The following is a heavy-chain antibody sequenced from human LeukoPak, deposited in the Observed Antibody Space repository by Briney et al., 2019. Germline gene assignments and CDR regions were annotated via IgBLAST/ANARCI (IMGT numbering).Heavy chain of an antibody. J-gene: IGHJ4*02. CDR2: MYSSGRT. CDR1: GGSINSYY. Sequence: SGTLSLTCTVSGGSINSYYCPWIRQSAGKGLEWIGRMYSSGRTNYNPPIMSRVAMSVDTSKNQFSVKLTSVTAADTTVYYCARGGKATVVTMWGQGILVTVSS. D-gene: IGHD4-23*01. CDR3: ARGGKATVVTM. V-gene: IGHV4-4*07.